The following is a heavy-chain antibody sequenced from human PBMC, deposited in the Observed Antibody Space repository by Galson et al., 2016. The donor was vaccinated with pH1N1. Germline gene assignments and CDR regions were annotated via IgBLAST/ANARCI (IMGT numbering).Heavy chain of an antibody. D-gene: IGHD1-26*01. CDR1: GFTFSSYA. CDR3: VRAVGRAEAH. Sequence: SLRLSCAASGFTFSSYAMSWVRQAPGKGLEWVANMNQDGNKEYYVDSVKGRFIISRDYSKNSLYLQMNSLRAEDTAMYYCVRAVGRAEAHWGQGTLVTVSS. J-gene: IGHJ4*02. CDR2: MNQDGNKE. V-gene: IGHV3-7*01.